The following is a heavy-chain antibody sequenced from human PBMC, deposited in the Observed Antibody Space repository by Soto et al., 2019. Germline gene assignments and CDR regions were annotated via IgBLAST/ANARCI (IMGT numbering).Heavy chain of an antibody. CDR1: GFTFSSYA. J-gene: IGHJ4*02. V-gene: IGHV3-30-3*01. D-gene: IGHD2-21*02. Sequence: QVQLVESGGGVIQPGRSLRLSCAASGFTFSSYAMHWLRQAQGKGLEWVALISYDGSNKYYADSVKGRFTISRDNSKNTLYLQMNSLRAEDTAVYYCAREYCGGDCYAHEQPVDYWAQGTLVTVSS. CDR2: ISYDGSNK. CDR3: AREYCGGDCYAHEQPVDY.